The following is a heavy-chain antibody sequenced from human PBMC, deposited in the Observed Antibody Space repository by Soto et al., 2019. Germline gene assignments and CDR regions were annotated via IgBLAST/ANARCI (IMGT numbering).Heavy chain of an antibody. V-gene: IGHV4-59*01. Sequence: SETLSLTCTVSGGSISSNYWTWIRQPPGTGLEWIGYVYNSGSTNYNPSLKSRVTISEDTSKSKFSLKVNSMTAADTAVYYCARYRREAVAGYTLDNWGQGMLVTVSS. CDR2: VYNSGST. D-gene: IGHD6-13*01. CDR3: ARYRREAVAGYTLDN. CDR1: GGSISSNY. J-gene: IGHJ4*02.